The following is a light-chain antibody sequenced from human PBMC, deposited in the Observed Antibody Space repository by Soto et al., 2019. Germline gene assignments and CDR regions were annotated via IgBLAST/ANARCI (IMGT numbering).Light chain of an antibody. J-gene: IGLJ3*02. CDR3: QVWDSESDHWV. CDR2: DDR. CDR1: KLADKS. Sequence: SYELTQAPSVSVAPGQRARITCAGNKLADKSVHWYQQKPGQAPGLVVYDDRDRPSGVPERFSGTNSDNVAALTIFRVEAGDEADYFCQVWDSESDHWVFGGGTQLTVL. V-gene: IGLV3-21*02.